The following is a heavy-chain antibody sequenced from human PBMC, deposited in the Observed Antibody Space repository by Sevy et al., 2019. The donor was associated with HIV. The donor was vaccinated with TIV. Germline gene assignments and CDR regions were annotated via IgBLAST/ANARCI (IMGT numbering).Heavy chain of an antibody. CDR1: GYTFSDSGYY. V-gene: IGHV1-2*02. CDR3: ARESYDFWTGPVDYDYGMDV. J-gene: IGHJ6*02. D-gene: IGHD3-3*01. Sequence: ASVKVSCKASGYTFSDSGYYVHWVRQAPGQGLEWMGWINPKSGATNYAQKFQGRVTMTWDTSVSTANMELNRLTSDDTAVYYCARESYDFWTGPVDYDYGMDVWGQGTTVTVSS. CDR2: INPKSGAT.